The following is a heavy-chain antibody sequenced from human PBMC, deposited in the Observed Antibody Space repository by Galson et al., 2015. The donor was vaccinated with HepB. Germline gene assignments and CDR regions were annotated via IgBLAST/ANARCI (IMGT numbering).Heavy chain of an antibody. CDR1: GGTFSSYT. J-gene: IGHJ6*02. CDR3: ARGREYRSRGYGMDV. Sequence: SVKVSCKASGGTFSSYTISWVRQAPGQGLEWMGRIIPILGIANYAQKFQGRVTITADKSTSTAYMELSSLRSEDTAVYYCARGREYRSRGYGMDVWGQGTTVTVSS. V-gene: IGHV1-69*02. CDR2: IIPILGIA. D-gene: IGHD6-13*01.